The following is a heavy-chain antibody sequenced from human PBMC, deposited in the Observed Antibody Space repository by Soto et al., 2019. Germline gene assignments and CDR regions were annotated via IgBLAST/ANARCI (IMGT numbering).Heavy chain of an antibody. CDR3: AIWYKISYFDP. J-gene: IGHJ4*02. CDR1: GFAFSNAW. D-gene: IGHD1-20*01. Sequence: PGGSLRLSCGASGFAFSNAWMTLVRQSPGKGLEWVGRIRSKIDGGTADYAASVQGRFIISRDDSKDVMYLKLSSLKSEDTAVYYCAIWYKISYFDPWGPGTRVT. V-gene: IGHV3-15*01. CDR2: IRSKIDGGTA.